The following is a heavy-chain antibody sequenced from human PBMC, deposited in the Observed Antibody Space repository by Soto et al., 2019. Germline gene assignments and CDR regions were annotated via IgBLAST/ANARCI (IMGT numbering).Heavy chain of an antibody. CDR3: AGSPARSMVDY. Sequence: PPETLSLTCSVSGGSVTGGGYYWSWIRQLPGKGLEWIGYIYHTGSTFYNPSLKSRVPISLDTSKTPFSLKLTSVTAAATAMFYCAGSPARSMVDYWGQGSPVTVSS. CDR2: IYHTGST. V-gene: IGHV4-31*03. J-gene: IGHJ4*02. CDR1: GGSVTGGGYY. D-gene: IGHD3-10*01.